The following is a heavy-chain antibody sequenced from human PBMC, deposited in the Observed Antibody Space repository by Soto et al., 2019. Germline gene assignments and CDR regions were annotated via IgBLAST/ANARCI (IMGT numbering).Heavy chain of an antibody. CDR1: GYTFTGYY. D-gene: IGHD3-3*01. Sequence: QVQLVQSGAEVKKPGASVKVSCKASGYTFTGYYMHWVRQAPGQGLEWMGWINPNSGGTNYAQKFQGRVTMTRDTAISTAYMELSRLRSDYTAVYYCARERITIFGVVMEYGMDVWGQGTTVTVSS. CDR3: ARERITIFGVVMEYGMDV. V-gene: IGHV1-2*02. CDR2: INPNSGGT. J-gene: IGHJ6*02.